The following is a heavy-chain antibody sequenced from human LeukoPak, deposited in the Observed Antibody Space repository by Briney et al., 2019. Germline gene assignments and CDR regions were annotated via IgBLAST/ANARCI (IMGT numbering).Heavy chain of an antibody. Sequence: ASVKVSCKASGYTFTSYYMHWVRQAPGQGLEWMGIINPSGGSTSYAQKFQGRVTMTRDTSTSTVHMELSSLRSEDTAVYYCASLFGVAGGPFDYWGQGTLVTVSS. V-gene: IGHV1-46*01. CDR3: ASLFGVAGGPFDY. J-gene: IGHJ4*02. CDR2: INPSGGST. CDR1: GYTFTSYY. D-gene: IGHD3-3*01.